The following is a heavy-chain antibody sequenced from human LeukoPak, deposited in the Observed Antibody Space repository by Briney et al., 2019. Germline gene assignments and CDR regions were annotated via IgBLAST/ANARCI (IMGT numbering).Heavy chain of an antibody. D-gene: IGHD2-2*02. J-gene: IGHJ4*02. CDR2: INHSGST. Sequence: SETLSLTCAVYGGSFSGYYWSWIRQPPGKGLEWIGEINHSGSTNYNPSLKSRVTISVDTSKNQFSLKLSSVTAADTAVYYCAXXXXXCSSTSCYTKGMFDYWGQGTLVTVSS. CDR3: AXXXXXCSSTSCYTKGMFDY. CDR1: GGSFSGYY. V-gene: IGHV4-34*01.